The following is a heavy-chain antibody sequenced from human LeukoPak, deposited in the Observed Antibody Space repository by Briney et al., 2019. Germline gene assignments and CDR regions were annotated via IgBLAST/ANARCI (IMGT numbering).Heavy chain of an antibody. CDR2: INSEGSST. V-gene: IGHV3-74*01. CDR1: GFTFSSYW. D-gene: IGHD3-3*01. CDR3: GLRFLEWTKDNWFDP. Sequence: GGSVRLSCAASGFTFSSYWMHWVRQAPGKGLVWVSRINSEGSSTSYADSVKGRFTISRDNAKNTLYLQMNSLRAEDTAVYYCGLRFLEWTKDNWFDPWGQGTLVTVSS. J-gene: IGHJ5*02.